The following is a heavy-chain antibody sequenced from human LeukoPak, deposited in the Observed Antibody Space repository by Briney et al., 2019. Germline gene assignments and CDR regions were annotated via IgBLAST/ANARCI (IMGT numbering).Heavy chain of an antibody. CDR3: ARTRPEFAYGMDV. Sequence: PGGSLRLSCAASGFTFSSYEMSWVRQAPGKGLDWVSVIYSGGDIYYADSVKGRFTISSDNSKNTLYLQMHSLRADDTAVYYCARTRPEFAYGMDVWGQGTTVTVSS. CDR1: GFTFSSYE. CDR2: IYSGGDI. J-gene: IGHJ6*02. V-gene: IGHV3-53*01.